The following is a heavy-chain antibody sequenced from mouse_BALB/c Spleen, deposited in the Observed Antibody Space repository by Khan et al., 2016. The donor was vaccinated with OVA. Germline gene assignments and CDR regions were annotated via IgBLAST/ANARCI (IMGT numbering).Heavy chain of an antibody. CDR1: GYSITSDYA. J-gene: IGHJ3*01. CDR2: ISYSGTT. Sequence: EVQLQESGPGLVKPSQSLSLTCTVTGYSITSDYAWNWIRQFPGNKLEWMGSISYSGTTSYNPSLQSRVSITRDTSKNQFFLQLNSVTTEDTATYFFASGRAYWGQGTLVTVSA. V-gene: IGHV3-2*02. CDR3: ASGRAY.